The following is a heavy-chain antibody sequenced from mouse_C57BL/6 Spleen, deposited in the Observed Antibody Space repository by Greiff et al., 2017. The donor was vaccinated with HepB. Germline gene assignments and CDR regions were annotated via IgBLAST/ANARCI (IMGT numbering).Heavy chain of an antibody. CDR3: VREGIYDGYSGYYAMDY. V-gene: IGHV10-3*01. CDR2: IRSKSSNYAT. D-gene: IGHD2-3*01. Sequence: EVQGVESGGGLVQPKGSLKLSCAASGFTFNTYAMHWVRQAPGKGLEWVARIRSKSSNYATYYADSVKDRFTISRDDSQSMLYLQMNNLKTEDTAMYYCVREGIYDGYSGYYAMDYWGQGTSVTVSS. CDR1: GFTFNTYA. J-gene: IGHJ4*01.